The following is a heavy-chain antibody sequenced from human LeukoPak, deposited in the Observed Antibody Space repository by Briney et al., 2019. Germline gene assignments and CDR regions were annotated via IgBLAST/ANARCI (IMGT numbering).Heavy chain of an antibody. CDR2: ISSSSSTI. CDR1: GFTFSSYS. J-gene: IGHJ4*02. CDR3: ANDAPFRQQLVQKGYYFDY. D-gene: IGHD6-13*01. V-gene: IGHV3-48*01. Sequence: PGGSLRLSCAASGFTFSSYSMNWVRQAPGKGLEWVSYISSSSSTIYYADSVKGRFTISRDNSKNTLYLQMNSLRAEDTAVYYCANDAPFRQQLVQKGYYFDYWGQGTLVTVSS.